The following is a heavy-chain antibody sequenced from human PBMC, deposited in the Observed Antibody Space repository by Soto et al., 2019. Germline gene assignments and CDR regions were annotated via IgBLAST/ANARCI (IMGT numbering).Heavy chain of an antibody. CDR3: ARDRDELLFFDGDAFDI. D-gene: IGHD2-2*01. CDR2: ISYDGSNK. CDR1: GFTFSSYA. J-gene: IGHJ3*02. Sequence: QVQLVESGGGVVQPGRSLRLSCAASGFTFSSYAMHWVRQAPGKGLEWVAVISYDGSNKYYADSVKGRFTISRDNSKNTLYLQMNSLRAEDTAVYYCARDRDELLFFDGDAFDIWGQGTMVTVSS. V-gene: IGHV3-30-3*01.